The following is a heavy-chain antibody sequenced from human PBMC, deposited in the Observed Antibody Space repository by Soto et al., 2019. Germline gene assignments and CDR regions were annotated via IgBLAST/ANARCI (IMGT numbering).Heavy chain of an antibody. CDR1: GFTFSSYS. D-gene: IGHD1-1*01. J-gene: IGHJ5*01. CDR3: ARDYNHAFDF. CDR2: IGPGSNTM. V-gene: IGHV3-48*02. Sequence: EVQLVESGGGLVQPGGSLRLSCAASGFTFSSYSMNWVRQAPGKGLECVSYIGPGSNTMYAESVKGRFTISRDNAKNSVYLQMNSLSDEDTAVYYCARDYNHAFDFWGQGMLVTVSS.